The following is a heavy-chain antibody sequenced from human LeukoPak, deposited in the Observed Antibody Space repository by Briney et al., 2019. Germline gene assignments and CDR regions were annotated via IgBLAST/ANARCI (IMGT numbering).Heavy chain of an antibody. Sequence: GESLKISCKGSGYSFTSYWIGWVRQMPGKGLEWMGIIYPDDSDIKYSPSFQGQVTISADKSISTAYLQWSSLKASDTAIYYCARLLFGAPSYFDYWGQGTLVTVSS. CDR3: ARLLFGAPSYFDY. CDR2: IYPDDSDI. V-gene: IGHV5-51*01. D-gene: IGHD3-10*02. CDR1: GYSFTSYW. J-gene: IGHJ4*02.